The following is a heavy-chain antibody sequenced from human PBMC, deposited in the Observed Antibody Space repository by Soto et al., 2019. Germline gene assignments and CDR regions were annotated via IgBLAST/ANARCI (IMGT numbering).Heavy chain of an antibody. J-gene: IGHJ5*02. CDR1: GGSISSGGYS. V-gene: IGHV4-30-2*01. Sequence: TLSLTCAVSGGSISSGGYSWSWIRQPXXXXXXXIXXXSHXXSRXXXXXXTSXXXXXXXRSKNKSSLKLSSVTAADTAVYYCARVPDRWGQGTLVTVSS. CDR2: XSHXXSR. CDR3: ARVPDR.